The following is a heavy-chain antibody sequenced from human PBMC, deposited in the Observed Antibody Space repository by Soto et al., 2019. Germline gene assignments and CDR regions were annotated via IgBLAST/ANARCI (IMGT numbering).Heavy chain of an antibody. Sequence: SVTLSLTCAVYGGSFSGYYWSWIRQPPGKGLEWIGEINHSGSTNYNPSLKSRATISVDTSKNQFSLKLTSVTAADTAVYFCARLPGYCSGDSCRIDYWGQGTLVTVSS. D-gene: IGHD2-15*01. J-gene: IGHJ4*02. CDR3: ARLPGYCSGDSCRIDY. V-gene: IGHV4-34*01. CDR2: INHSGST. CDR1: GGSFSGYY.